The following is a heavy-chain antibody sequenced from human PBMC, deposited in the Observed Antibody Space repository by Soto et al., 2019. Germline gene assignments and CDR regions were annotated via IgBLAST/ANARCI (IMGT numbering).Heavy chain of an antibody. CDR2: IYPGDSDT. Sequence: PGGSLKISCKGSGYSFTSYWIGWVRPMPGKGLEWMGIIYPGDSDTRYSPSFQGQVTISADRSISTAYLQWSSLKASATAMYYCARKVAASQYYYGVEGWGQGTTFTVSS. V-gene: IGHV5-51*01. J-gene: IGHJ6*02. D-gene: IGHD6-6*01. CDR1: GYSFTSYW. CDR3: ARKVAASQYYYGVEG.